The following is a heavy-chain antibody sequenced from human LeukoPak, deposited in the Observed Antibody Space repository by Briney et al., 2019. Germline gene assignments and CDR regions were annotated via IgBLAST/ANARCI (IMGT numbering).Heavy chain of an antibody. Sequence: QPGGSLRLSCAASGFTFSSFEMNWVRQAPGKGLEWISYMSGSGNTIKYADSVKGRFTISRDNTNNSLSLQMNSLRAEDTAVYYCARYCSGGGCYGWFDPWGQGTLVTVSS. CDR3: ARYCSGGGCYGWFDP. CDR1: GFTFSSFE. D-gene: IGHD2-15*01. J-gene: IGHJ5*02. V-gene: IGHV3-48*03. CDR2: MSGSGNTI.